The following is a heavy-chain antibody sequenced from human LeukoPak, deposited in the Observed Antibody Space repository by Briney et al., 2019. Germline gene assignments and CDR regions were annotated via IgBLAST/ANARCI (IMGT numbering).Heavy chain of an antibody. CDR2: IYYDGST. CDR1: GVFISSGGYS. CDR3: ARGHYDFWSGSSATYYFDY. J-gene: IGHJ4*02. Sequence: SETLSLTCAVSGVFISSGGYSWSWIRQPPGKRLEWIGYIYYDGSTYYNPSLKSRVTISVDTSKNQFSLKLSSVTAADTAVYYCARGHYDFWSGSSATYYFDYWGQGTLVTVSS. V-gene: IGHV4-30-4*07. D-gene: IGHD3-3*01.